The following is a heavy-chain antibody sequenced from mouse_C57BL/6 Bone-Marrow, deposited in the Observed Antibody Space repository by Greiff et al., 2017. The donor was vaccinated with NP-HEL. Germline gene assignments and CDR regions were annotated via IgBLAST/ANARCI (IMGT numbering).Heavy chain of an antibody. CDR1: GYSFTGYF. D-gene: IGHD2-10*01. J-gene: IGHJ3*01. V-gene: IGHV1-20*01. CDR2: INPYNGDT. Sequence: EVQLVESGPELVKPGDSVKISCKASGYSFTGYFMNWVMQSHGKSLEWIGRINPYNGDTFYNQKFKGKATLTVDKSSSTAHMELRSLTSEDSAVYYCARSYYGNPFAYWGQGTLVTVSA. CDR3: ARSYYGNPFAY.